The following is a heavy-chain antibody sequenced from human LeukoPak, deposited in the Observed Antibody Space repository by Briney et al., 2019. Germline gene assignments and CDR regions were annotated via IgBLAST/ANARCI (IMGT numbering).Heavy chain of an antibody. CDR3: ARDPKGGYSYGWGAFDI. J-gene: IGHJ3*02. CDR2: ISFDGSNK. V-gene: IGHV3-30*03. CDR1: GFTFSSYA. D-gene: IGHD5-18*01. Sequence: SGGSLRLSCAASGFTFSSYAMSWVRQAPGKGLEWVAIISFDGSNKNYADSVKGRFTVSRDNSKNTLYLKMSSLTSEDTAVYYCARDPKGGYSYGWGAFDIWGHGTMVTVSS.